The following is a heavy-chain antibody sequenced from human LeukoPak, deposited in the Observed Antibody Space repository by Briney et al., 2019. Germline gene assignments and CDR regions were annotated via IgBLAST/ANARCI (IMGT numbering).Heavy chain of an antibody. CDR2: IYRSGST. D-gene: IGHD1-26*01. V-gene: IGHV4-38-2*02. J-gene: IGHJ6*03. CDR1: GFSVSSVYY. Sequence: PSETLSLTCTVSGFSVSSVYYWGWIRQPPGKGLEWIGSIYRSGSTYYNPSLKSRVTISVDTSKNQFSLKLSSVTAADTAVYYCARHKVGATIYYYYYMDVWGKGTTVTISS. CDR3: ARHKVGATIYYYYYMDV.